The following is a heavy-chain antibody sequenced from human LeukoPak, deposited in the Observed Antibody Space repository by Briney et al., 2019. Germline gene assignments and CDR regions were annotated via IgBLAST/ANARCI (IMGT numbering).Heavy chain of an antibody. CDR1: GYTFTGYY. V-gene: IGHV1-2*02. D-gene: IGHD4-17*01. CDR2: INPNSGGT. J-gene: IGHJ4*02. Sequence: GASGKVSCKAAGYTFTGYYMHWVRQAPGQGLEWMGWINPNSGGTNYAQKFQGRVTMTRDTSISTAYVELSRLRSDDTAVYYCARVESTVTAYYFDYWGQGTLVTVSS. CDR3: ARVESTVTAYYFDY.